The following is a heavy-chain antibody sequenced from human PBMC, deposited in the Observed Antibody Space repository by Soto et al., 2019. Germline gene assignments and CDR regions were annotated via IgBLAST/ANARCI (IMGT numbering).Heavy chain of an antibody. V-gene: IGHV3-74*01. J-gene: IGHJ4*02. Sequence: PGGSLRLSCAASGFTFSSCWMHWVRQAPGKGLVWVSRISRDGSTTNYADSVKGRFTISRDNAKNMLYLQMKNLRAEDTAVYYCASLYSSAWARDDWGQGTLVTVSS. CDR3: ASLYSSAWARDD. D-gene: IGHD6-19*01. CDR1: GFTFSSCW. CDR2: ISRDGSTT.